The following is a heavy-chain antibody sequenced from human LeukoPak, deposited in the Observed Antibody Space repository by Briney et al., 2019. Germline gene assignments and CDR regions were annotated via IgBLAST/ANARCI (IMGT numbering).Heavy chain of an antibody. Sequence: PSETLSLTCTVPGGSISSYYWSWIRQPPGKGLEWIGYIYYSGSTNYNPSLKSRVTISVDTSKNQFSLKLSSVTAADTAVYYCARHRYSSGWYEKWGQGTLVTVSS. D-gene: IGHD6-19*01. CDR2: IYYSGST. J-gene: IGHJ4*02. V-gene: IGHV4-59*01. CDR3: ARHRYSSGWYEK. CDR1: GGSISSYY.